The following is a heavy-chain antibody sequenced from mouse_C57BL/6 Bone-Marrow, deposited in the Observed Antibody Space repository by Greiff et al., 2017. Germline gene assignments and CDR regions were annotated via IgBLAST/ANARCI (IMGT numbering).Heavy chain of an antibody. CDR2: LDPETGGT. Sequence: QVQLQQSGAELVRPGASVTLSCKASGYTFTDYEMHWVKQTPVHGLEWIGALDPETGGTAYNQKFTGKAILTADKSSSTAYMELRSLTSEDSAVYYCTREDYGDYWGQGTTLTVSS. CDR3: TREDYGDY. J-gene: IGHJ2*01. V-gene: IGHV1-15*01. CDR1: GYTFTDYE. D-gene: IGHD2-4*01.